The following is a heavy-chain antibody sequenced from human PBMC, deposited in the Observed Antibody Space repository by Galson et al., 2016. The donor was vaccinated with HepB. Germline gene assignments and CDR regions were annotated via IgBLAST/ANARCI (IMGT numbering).Heavy chain of an antibody. V-gene: IGHV2-70*11. CDR1: GFSLTTGGMC. D-gene: IGHD3-22*01. Sequence: PALVKPTQTLTLTCTFSGFSLTTGGMCVNWIRQPPGKAPEWLARTDWDGDKYYSTSLKTRLNISKDSSKNQVVLKMTTMDPVDTATYHCSRSYYHDTSGYLSANHFFDYWGQGIRVIVSS. CDR2: TDWDGDK. J-gene: IGHJ4*02. CDR3: SRSYYHDTSGYLSANHFFDY.